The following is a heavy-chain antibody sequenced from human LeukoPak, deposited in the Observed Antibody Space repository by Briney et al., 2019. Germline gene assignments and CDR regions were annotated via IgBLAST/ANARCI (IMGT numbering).Heavy chain of an antibody. J-gene: IGHJ4*02. CDR3: ARDKQPYDSSGDLGY. CDR2: ISSSSSCI. CDR1: GFTFSSYS. Sequence: GGSLRLSCAASGFTFSSYSMNWVRQAPGKGLEWVSSISSSSSCIYYADSVKGRFTISRDNAKNSLYLQMNSLRAEDTAVYYCARDKQPYDSSGDLGYWGQGTLVTVSS. V-gene: IGHV3-21*01. D-gene: IGHD3-22*01.